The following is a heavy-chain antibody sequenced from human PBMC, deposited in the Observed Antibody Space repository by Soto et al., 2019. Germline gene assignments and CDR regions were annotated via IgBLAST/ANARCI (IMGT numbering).Heavy chain of an antibody. CDR2: INHSGST. Sequence: SETLCLTCAVFGGYFSGYYWSWIRQPPGKGLEWIGEINHSGSTNYNPSLKSRVTISVDTSKNQFSLKLSSVTAADTAVYYCAKSGYSYGYDYWGQGTLVTVSS. D-gene: IGHD5-18*01. CDR3: AKSGYSYGYDY. J-gene: IGHJ4*02. CDR1: GGYFSGYY. V-gene: IGHV4-34*01.